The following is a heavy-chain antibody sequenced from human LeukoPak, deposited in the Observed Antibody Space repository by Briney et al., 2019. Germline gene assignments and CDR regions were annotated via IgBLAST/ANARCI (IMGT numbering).Heavy chain of an antibody. J-gene: IGHJ6*03. D-gene: IGHD3-3*01. V-gene: IGHV3-30*02. CDR3: AKTSLSDASGHYYYMDV. CDR1: GFTFSNYA. Sequence: GGSLTLSRAASGFTFSNYAMSWVRQAPGKGLAWVAFIRFDGTSKYYADSVKGRFTVSRDNSQNTVSLQVKILRPEDTALYYCAKTSLSDASGHYYYMDVWGKGTTVTVSS. CDR2: IRFDGTSK.